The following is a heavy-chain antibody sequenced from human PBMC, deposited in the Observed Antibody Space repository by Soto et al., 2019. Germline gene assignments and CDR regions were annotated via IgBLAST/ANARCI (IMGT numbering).Heavy chain of an antibody. CDR2: TYYRSRWYN. CDR3: AREFPCYVSSDSCLDY. CDR1: GDSVSGNSAA. J-gene: IGHJ4*02. D-gene: IGHD2-2*01. Sequence: SPTLSLTCAISGDSVSGNSAAWNWIRQSPSRGLEWLGRTYYRSRWYNDYAVSVKSRITVTPDTSKNQFSLHLNSVTPEDTAVYYCAREFPCYVSSDSCLDYWGQGALVTVSS. V-gene: IGHV6-1*01.